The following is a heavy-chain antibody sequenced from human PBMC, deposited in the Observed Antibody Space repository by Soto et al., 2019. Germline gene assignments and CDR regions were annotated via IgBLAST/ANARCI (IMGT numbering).Heavy chain of an antibody. J-gene: IGHJ6*04. Sequence: EVQLVESGGGLIQPGGSLRLSCAASGFTVSSNYMSWVRQAPGKGLAWVSVIYSGGSTYYAASVKGRFTISRDNSKNTLCLQITSLRAEATAAYYWARGFHNSYYGMDVCGEGTTVTVSS. CDR2: IYSGGST. CDR1: GFTVSSNY. V-gene: IGHV3-53*01. CDR3: ARGFHNSYYGMDV.